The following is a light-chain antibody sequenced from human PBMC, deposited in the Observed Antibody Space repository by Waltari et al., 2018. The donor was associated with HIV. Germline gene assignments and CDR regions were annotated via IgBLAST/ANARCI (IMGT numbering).Light chain of an antibody. CDR2: AAS. Sequence: DIQMTQSPSSLSTSVGDSVTITCRASQSISTYLNWYQQKPGKAPKLLIYAASRLPSGVPSRFSGSGSGTDFTLTISSLQPEDFATYFCQHSYKTPLTFGGGTKVEIK. CDR1: QSISTY. J-gene: IGKJ4*01. CDR3: QHSYKTPLT. V-gene: IGKV1-39*01.